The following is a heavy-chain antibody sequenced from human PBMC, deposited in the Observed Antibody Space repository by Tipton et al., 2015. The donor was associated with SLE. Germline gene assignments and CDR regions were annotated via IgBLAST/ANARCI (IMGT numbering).Heavy chain of an antibody. J-gene: IGHJ4*02. D-gene: IGHD2-2*01. V-gene: IGHV1-2*02. CDR1: GYTFTSYG. CDR3: ARLPGSTSPGY. Sequence: QLVQSGAEVKKPGASVKVSCKASGYTFTSYGISWVRQAPGQGLEWMGWISPNSGGTNYAQKFQGRVTMTRDTSISTAYMELSRLRSDDTAVYHCARLPGSTSPGYWGQGTLVTVSS. CDR2: ISPNSGGT.